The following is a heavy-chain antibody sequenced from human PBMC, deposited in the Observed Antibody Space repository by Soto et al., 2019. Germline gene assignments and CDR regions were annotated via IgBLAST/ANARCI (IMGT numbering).Heavy chain of an antibody. Sequence: QVQLVESGGGVVQPGRSLRLSCAASGFTFSSYAMHWVRQAPGKGLEWVAVISYDGSNKYYADSVKGRFTISRDNSKNTLYLQMNSLRAEDTAVYYCAREAIPAAISWRGYYYHYGMDVWGQGTTVTVSS. CDR1: GFTFSSYA. J-gene: IGHJ6*02. CDR3: AREAIPAAISWRGYYYHYGMDV. D-gene: IGHD2-2*02. CDR2: ISYDGSNK. V-gene: IGHV3-30-3*01.